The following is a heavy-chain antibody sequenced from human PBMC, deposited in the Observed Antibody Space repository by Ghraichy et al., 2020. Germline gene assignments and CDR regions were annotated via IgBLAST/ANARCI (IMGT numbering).Heavy chain of an antibody. CDR3: ARGATTVRGYYYYAMDV. Sequence: GGSLRLSCAASGFTVSSNYMSWVRQAPGKGLEWLSVIYSSGNSYYADSVKGRFTISRDNSKNKVYFQMNSLRAEDTAVYYCARGATTVRGYYYYAMDVWGQGTTVTVSS. CDR2: IYSSGNS. CDR1: GFTVSSNY. D-gene: IGHD4-11*01. J-gene: IGHJ6*02. V-gene: IGHV3-53*01.